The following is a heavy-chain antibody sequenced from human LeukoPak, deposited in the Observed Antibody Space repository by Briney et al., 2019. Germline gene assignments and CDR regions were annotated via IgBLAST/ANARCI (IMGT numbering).Heavy chain of an antibody. CDR3: ARAYCGGDCYLDY. CDR2: IYYSGST. D-gene: IGHD2-21*02. Sequence: SETLSLTCTVSGGSISSSSYYWGWIRQPPGKGLEWIGSIYYSGSTYYNPSLKSRVTISVDTSKNQFSLKLSSVTAADTAVYYCARAYCGGDCYLDYWGQGTLVTVSS. CDR1: GGSISSSSYY. V-gene: IGHV4-39*01. J-gene: IGHJ4*02.